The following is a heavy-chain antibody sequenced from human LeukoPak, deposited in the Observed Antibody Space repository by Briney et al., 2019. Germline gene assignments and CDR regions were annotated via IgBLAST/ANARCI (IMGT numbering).Heavy chain of an antibody. CDR2: IYYSGST. Sequence: SETLSLTCTVSGGSISSSSYYWGWIRQPPGKGLEWIGSIYYSGSTYCNASLKSRVTISVDTSKNQFSLRLSSVTAADTAVYYCARWGSHGPSDYWGQGTLVTVSS. CDR1: GGSISSSSYY. V-gene: IGHV4-39*01. CDR3: ARWGSHGPSDY. D-gene: IGHD5-18*01. J-gene: IGHJ4*02.